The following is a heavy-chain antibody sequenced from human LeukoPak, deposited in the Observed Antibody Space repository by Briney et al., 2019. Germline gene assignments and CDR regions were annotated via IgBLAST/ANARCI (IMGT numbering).Heavy chain of an antibody. D-gene: IGHD3-22*01. V-gene: IGHV4-4*07. CDR1: GGSISSYY. Sequence: PSETLSLTCTVSGGSISSYYWSWIRQPAGKGLEWIGRIYTSGSTNYNPSLKSRVTMSVDTSKNQFSLKLSSVTAADTAVYYCARDPPYYYDSSGYYPDWGQGTLVTVSS. J-gene: IGHJ4*02. CDR2: IYTSGST. CDR3: ARDPPYYYDSSGYYPD.